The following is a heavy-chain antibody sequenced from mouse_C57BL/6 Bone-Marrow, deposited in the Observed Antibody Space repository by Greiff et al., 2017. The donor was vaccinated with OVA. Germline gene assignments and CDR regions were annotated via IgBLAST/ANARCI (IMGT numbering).Heavy chain of an antibody. CDR2: ISSGGSYT. V-gene: IGHV5-6*02. CDR3: AGDYDGAY. CDR1: GFTFSSYG. Sequence: EVKLVESGGDLVKPGGSLKLSCAASGFTFSSYGMSWVRQTPDKRLEWVATISSGGSYTYYTDSVKGRFTISRDNAKNTLYLQMSSLKSEDTAMYSCAGDYDGAYWGQGTLVTVSA. D-gene: IGHD2-4*01. J-gene: IGHJ3*01.